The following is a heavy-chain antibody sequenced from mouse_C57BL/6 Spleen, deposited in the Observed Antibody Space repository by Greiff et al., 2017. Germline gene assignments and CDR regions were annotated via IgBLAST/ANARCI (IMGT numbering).Heavy chain of an antibody. V-gene: IGHV5-6*01. Sequence: DVQLQESGGDLVKPGGSLKLSCAASGFTFSSYGMSWVRQTPDKRLEWVATISSGGSYTYYPDSVKGRFTISRDNAKNTLYLQMISLKSEDTAMYYCARPGVVATRAMDYWGQGTSVTVSS. D-gene: IGHD1-1*01. CDR3: ARPGVVATRAMDY. CDR2: ISSGGSYT. J-gene: IGHJ4*01. CDR1: GFTFSSYG.